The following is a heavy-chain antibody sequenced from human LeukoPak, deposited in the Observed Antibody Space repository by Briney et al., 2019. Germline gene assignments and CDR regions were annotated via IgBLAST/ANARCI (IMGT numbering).Heavy chain of an antibody. CDR1: GFTFSNFW. CDR2: IKQVGSEK. D-gene: IGHD2-8*01. Sequence: GGSLRLSCAASGFTFSNFWMSWVRQAPGKGLEWVAKIKQVGSEKNYVNSVKGRFTIPRDNAKKSLYLQMNSLRAEDTAVYYCAREYAAGPYDYWGQGTLVTVSS. CDR3: AREYAAGPYDY. J-gene: IGHJ4*02. V-gene: IGHV3-7*01.